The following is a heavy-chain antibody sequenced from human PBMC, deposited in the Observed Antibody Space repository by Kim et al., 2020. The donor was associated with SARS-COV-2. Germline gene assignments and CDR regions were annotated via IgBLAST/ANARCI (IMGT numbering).Heavy chain of an antibody. CDR1: GFTFSSYG. D-gene: IGHD6-13*01. Sequence: GGSLRLSCVASGFTFSSYGMHWVRQAPGKGLEWVAVISYDGSNKYYADSVKGRFTISRDNSKNTLYLQMNSLRAEDTAVYYCAKTGYSSRKVGYFDYWGQGTLVTVSS. V-gene: IGHV3-30*18. J-gene: IGHJ4*02. CDR3: AKTGYSSRKVGYFDY. CDR2: ISYDGSNK.